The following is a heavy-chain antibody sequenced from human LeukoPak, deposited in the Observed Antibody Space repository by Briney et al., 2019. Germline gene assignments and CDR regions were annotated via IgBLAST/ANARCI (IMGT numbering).Heavy chain of an antibody. J-gene: IGHJ3*02. V-gene: IGHV4-34*01. CDR3: ARHDTTMKGALDI. CDR2: INHSGST. Sequence: PSETLSLTCAVYGGSFSGYYWSWIRQAPGKGLEWIGEINHSGSTNYNPSLKSRVTISVDTSKNQFSLKLSSVTAADTAVYYCARHDTTMKGALDIWGQGTMVTVSS. CDR1: GGSFSGYY. D-gene: IGHD3-22*01.